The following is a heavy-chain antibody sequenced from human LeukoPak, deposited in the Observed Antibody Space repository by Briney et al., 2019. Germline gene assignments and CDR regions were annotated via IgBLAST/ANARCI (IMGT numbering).Heavy chain of an antibody. V-gene: IGHV1-46*03. CDR3: ARPAYYYDSNGYYEDGRFDY. Sequence: ASVKVSCKASGYTFTSYYMHWVRQAPGQGLEWMGIINPSGGSTSYAQKFQGRVTMTRDTSTSTVYTELSSLRSEDTAVYYCARPAYYYDSNGYYEDGRFDYWGQGTLVTVSS. CDR1: GYTFTSYY. CDR2: INPSGGST. J-gene: IGHJ4*02. D-gene: IGHD3-22*01.